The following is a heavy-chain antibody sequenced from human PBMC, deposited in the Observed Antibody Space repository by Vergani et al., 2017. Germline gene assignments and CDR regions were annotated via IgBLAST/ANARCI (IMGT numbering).Heavy chain of an antibody. CDR2: IFDDGAT. CDR3: ARMGYSRAPPWWFDL. V-gene: IGHV4-4*07. D-gene: IGHD2-21*01. Sequence: QVQLQESGPGLVKPSETLSLTCTVSNASMNGFFWGWVRQPAGKGLEWMGRIFDDGATYYDPSLEGRVTMSVDVSKNQFSLKLTSLTAADTAVYFCARMGYSRAPPWWFDLWGQGTLVTVSS. J-gene: IGHJ4*02. CDR1: NASMNGFF.